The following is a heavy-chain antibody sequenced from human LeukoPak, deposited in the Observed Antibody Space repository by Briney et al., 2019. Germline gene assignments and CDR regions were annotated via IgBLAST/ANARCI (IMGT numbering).Heavy chain of an antibody. CDR1: KFTFSSYS. CDR2: ISSSSNYI. V-gene: IGHV3-21*01. D-gene: IGHD6-13*01. J-gene: IGHJ4*02. CDR3: ARVRIAAVDY. Sequence: GGSLRLSCAASKFTFSSYSMNWVRPAPGKGLEWVSSISSSSNYIYYADSMKGRFTISRDNAKNSLYLQMNSLRAEDTAVYYCARVRIAAVDYWGQGTLVTVSS.